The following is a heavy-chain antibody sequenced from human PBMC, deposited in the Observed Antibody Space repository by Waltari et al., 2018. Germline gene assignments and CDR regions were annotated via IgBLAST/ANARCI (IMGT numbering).Heavy chain of an antibody. CDR1: GGSISSYD. V-gene: IGHV4-59*01. CDR2: IYYSGST. D-gene: IGHD3-3*01. CDR3: ASGYYDFWSGRFDY. J-gene: IGHJ4*02. Sequence: QVQLQESGPGLVKPSETLSLTCTVSGGSISSYDWSWIRQPPGKGLEWIGYIYYSGSTNYNPSLKSRVTISVDTSKNQFSLKLSSVTAADTAVYYCASGYYDFWSGRFDYWGQGTLVTVSS.